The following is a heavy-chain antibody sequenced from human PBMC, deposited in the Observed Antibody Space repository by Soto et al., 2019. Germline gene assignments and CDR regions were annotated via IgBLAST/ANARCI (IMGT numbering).Heavy chain of an antibody. CDR3: AKDGGADGYFGNWLDP. CDR1: GGTFSNYA. V-gene: IGHV1-69*15. CDR2: IIPIFDTT. J-gene: IGHJ5*02. D-gene: IGHD5-12*01. Sequence: QVQLLQSGAEVKKPGSSVKVSCKASGGTFSNYAITWVRQAPGQGLEWVGRIIPIFDTTNVAQKFQGRVTITADESTTTAYMDLSGLRSDDTAVYYCAKDGGADGYFGNWLDPWGQGTLVTVSS.